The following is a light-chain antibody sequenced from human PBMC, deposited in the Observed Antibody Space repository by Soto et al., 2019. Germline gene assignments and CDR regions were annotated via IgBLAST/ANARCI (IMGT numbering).Light chain of an antibody. CDR3: QQYDNLPLT. CDR2: GAS. V-gene: IGKV3-20*01. J-gene: IGKJ4*01. CDR1: QSVTSSY. Sequence: EIVLTQSPGTLSLSPGEGATLSCRASQSVTSSYLAWYQQKPGQAPRLLIYGASIRATGIPDRFSGSGSGTDFTLTISRLEPEDFAVYYCQQYDNLPLTFGGGTKVEIK.